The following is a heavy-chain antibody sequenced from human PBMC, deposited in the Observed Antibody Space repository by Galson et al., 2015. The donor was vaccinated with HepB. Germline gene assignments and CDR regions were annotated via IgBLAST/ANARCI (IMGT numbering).Heavy chain of an antibody. Sequence: SLRLSCAASGFTFDDYAMHWVRQAPGKGLEWVSGISWNSGSIGYADSVKGRFTISRDNAKNSLYLQMNSLRAEDTALYYCAKDGYSSSSTGGFDYWGQGTLVTVSS. CDR1: GFTFDDYA. V-gene: IGHV3-9*01. D-gene: IGHD6-6*01. CDR2: ISWNSGSI. CDR3: AKDGYSSSSTGGFDY. J-gene: IGHJ4*02.